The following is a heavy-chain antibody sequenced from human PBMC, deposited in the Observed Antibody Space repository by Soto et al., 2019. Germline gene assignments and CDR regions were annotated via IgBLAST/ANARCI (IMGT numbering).Heavy chain of an antibody. CDR1: GGSIGGYY. J-gene: IGHJ6*03. CDR3: AGVWSGYSYPYMAV. D-gene: IGHD3-3*01. CDR2: IYYSGST. Sequence: PSETLCLRRTVAGGSIGGYYGSWIRQPPGKGLEWIGYIYYSGSTNYNPSLKSRVTISVDTSKNQFSLKLSSVTAADTAVYYCAGVWSGYSYPYMAVWGKGTTVPVS. V-gene: IGHV4-59*01.